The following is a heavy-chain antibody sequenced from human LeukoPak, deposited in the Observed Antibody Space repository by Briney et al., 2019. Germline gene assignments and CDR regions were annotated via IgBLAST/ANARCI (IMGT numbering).Heavy chain of an antibody. CDR1: GFTVSSNY. D-gene: IGHD3-9*01. Sequence: GGSLRLSCAASGFTVSSNYMSWVRQAPGKGLEWVSVIYSGGSTYYADSVKGRFTISRDNSKNTLYLQMNSLRAEDTAVYYCARVPARRYFDYRGQGTLVTVSS. CDR3: ARVPARRYFDY. J-gene: IGHJ4*02. V-gene: IGHV3-66*01. CDR2: IYSGGST.